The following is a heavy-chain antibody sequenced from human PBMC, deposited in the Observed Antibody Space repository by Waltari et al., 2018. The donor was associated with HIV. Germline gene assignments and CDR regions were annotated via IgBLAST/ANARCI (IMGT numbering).Heavy chain of an antibody. CDR3: ARDFPFGKTGGSYYGIY. Sequence: EVQLVESGGGFVQPGGSLRLSCAASGFTFSSYGMNWVRQAPGKGPEWVSYISSSGGTLYYADSVKGRFTLSRDNSKSSLYLQMNSLRDEDTAVYYCARDFPFGKTGGSYYGIYWGLGTLVTVSS. V-gene: IGHV3-48*03. D-gene: IGHD3-10*01. J-gene: IGHJ4*02. CDR1: GFTFSSYG. CDR2: ISSSGGTL.